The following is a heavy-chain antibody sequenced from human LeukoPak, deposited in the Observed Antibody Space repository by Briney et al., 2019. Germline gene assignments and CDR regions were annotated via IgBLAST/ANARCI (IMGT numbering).Heavy chain of an antibody. D-gene: IGHD6-13*01. CDR1: GGSISSYY. CDR3: ARAGGSWYNLYNWFDP. Sequence: SETLSLTCTVSGGSISSYYWSWIRQPPGKGLEWIGYIYYSGSTNYNPSLKSRVTISVDTSKNQFSLKLSSVTAADTAVYYCARAGGSWYNLYNWFDPWGPGTLVTVSS. V-gene: IGHV4-59*01. CDR2: IYYSGST. J-gene: IGHJ5*02.